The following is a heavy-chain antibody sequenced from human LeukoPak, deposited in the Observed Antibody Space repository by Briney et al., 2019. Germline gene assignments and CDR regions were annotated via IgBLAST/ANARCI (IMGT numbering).Heavy chain of an antibody. Sequence: GGSLRLSCTASGFTFSTYWMSWVRQTPAKGLEWVANIKPDGSEKYYGDSVKGRFTISRDNAKNSLYLQMNSLRAEDTAVYYCARAQPRGIIFDYWGQGTLVTVSS. CDR2: IKPDGSEK. D-gene: IGHD3-16*01. V-gene: IGHV3-7*02. CDR1: GFTFSTYW. J-gene: IGHJ4*02. CDR3: ARAQPRGIIFDY.